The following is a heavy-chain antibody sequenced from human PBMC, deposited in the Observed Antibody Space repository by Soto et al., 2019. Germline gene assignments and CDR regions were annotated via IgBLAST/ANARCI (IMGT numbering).Heavy chain of an antibody. J-gene: IGHJ1*01. CDR2: IRADESEK. CDR1: GFTYTEYW. CDR3: ARGLAAPDH. V-gene: IGHV3-7*01. Sequence: EVQLVESGGGLVQPGGSLRLSCAASGFTYTEYWMSWVRQAPGKGLEWVANIRADESEKYYVDSVEGRFTISRDNAQNSLFLQMNSRRAEDTAVYYCARGLAAPDHWGQGTLVTVSS. D-gene: IGHD6-13*01.